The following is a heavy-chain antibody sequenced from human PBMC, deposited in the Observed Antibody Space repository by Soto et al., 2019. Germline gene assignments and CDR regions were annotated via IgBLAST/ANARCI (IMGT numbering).Heavy chain of an antibody. D-gene: IGHD6-19*01. CDR1: WGSSVDVGGC. CDR3: ARGLYVGQWRVSFDY. V-gene: IGHV4-31*02. Sequence: SETHSHTRSVAWGSSVDVGGCCSWLSQHPGKGLEWIGYIFYNGNTDYNPSLQSRLTISRDSPKNQFSLKLNSVTAADTAVYYCARGLYVGQWRVSFDYWGQGTLVTVSS. CDR2: IFYNGNT. J-gene: IGHJ4*02.